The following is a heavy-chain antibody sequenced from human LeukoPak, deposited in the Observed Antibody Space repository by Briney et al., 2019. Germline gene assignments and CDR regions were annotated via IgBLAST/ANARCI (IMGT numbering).Heavy chain of an antibody. CDR1: GYSFSSYW. D-gene: IGHD5-24*01. CDR3: ASLEMATDY. Sequence: GESLKISCKGSGYSFSSYWIGWVRQMPGKGLEWMGRIDPSDSYTNYSPSFQGRVTISADKSISTAYLQWASLKASDTAMYYCASLEMATDYWGQGTLVTVSS. V-gene: IGHV5-10-1*01. CDR2: IDPSDSYT. J-gene: IGHJ4*02.